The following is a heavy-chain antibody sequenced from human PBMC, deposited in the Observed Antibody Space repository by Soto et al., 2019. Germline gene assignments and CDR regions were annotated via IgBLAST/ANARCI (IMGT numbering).Heavy chain of an antibody. D-gene: IGHD2-21*01. V-gene: IGHV4-39*07. J-gene: IGHJ5*02. CDR3: ASSKYDVVAGSVWFDP. Sequence: ASETLSLTCTVSGGSISGSPYHWGWIRQPPGKGLEWIGSIGDDGRVYYNPSLTGRATLFVDTSKNQFSLRLNSVTAADTAVYFCASSKYDVVAGSVWFDPWGQGTLVTV. CDR2: IGDDGRV. CDR1: GGSISGSPYH.